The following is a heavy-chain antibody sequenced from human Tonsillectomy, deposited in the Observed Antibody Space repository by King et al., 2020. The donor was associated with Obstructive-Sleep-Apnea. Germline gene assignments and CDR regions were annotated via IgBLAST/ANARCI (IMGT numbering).Heavy chain of an antibody. D-gene: IGHD5-12*01. Sequence: LQLQEAGPGLVKPSETLSLTCTVSGCSISSSTYYWGWIRQPPGKGLEWIGSIYYNVCTYYNPSLKSRLSISVDTSKNQFSLSLSSVTAADTAVYYCARDRGYDYGWYFDLWGRGTLVTVSS. CDR1: GCSISSSTYY. CDR2: IYYNVCT. CDR3: ARDRGYDYGWYFDL. J-gene: IGHJ2*01. V-gene: IGHV4-39*07.